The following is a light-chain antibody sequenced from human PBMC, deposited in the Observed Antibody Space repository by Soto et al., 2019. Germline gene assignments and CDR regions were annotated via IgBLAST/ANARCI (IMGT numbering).Light chain of an antibody. CDR3: QQYNSYPIT. CDR1: QSISSW. Sequence: DIQMTQSPSTLSASLGDRVIITCRASQSISSWLAWYQQKPGKAPKLLIYKASSLESGVPSRFSGSGSGTEFTLTISSLQPDDFATYYCQQYNSYPITFGQGTRLEIK. V-gene: IGKV1-5*03. CDR2: KAS. J-gene: IGKJ5*01.